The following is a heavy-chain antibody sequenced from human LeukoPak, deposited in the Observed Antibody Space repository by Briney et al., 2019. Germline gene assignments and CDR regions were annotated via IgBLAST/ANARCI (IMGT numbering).Heavy chain of an antibody. Sequence: HSQTLSLTCTVSGGSISSGSYYWSWIRQPAGKGLEWIGRIYTSGSTNYNPSLKSRVTISVDTSKNQFSLKLSSVTAADTALYYCARGPQRAAGFKEYYFDYWGQGTLVTVSS. V-gene: IGHV4-61*02. J-gene: IGHJ4*02. D-gene: IGHD6-13*01. CDR1: GGSISSGSYY. CDR2: IYTSGST. CDR3: ARGPQRAAGFKEYYFDY.